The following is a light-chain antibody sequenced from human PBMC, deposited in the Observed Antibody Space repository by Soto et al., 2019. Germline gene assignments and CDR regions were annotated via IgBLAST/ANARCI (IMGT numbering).Light chain of an antibody. J-gene: IGKJ4*01. CDR2: HVS. CDR1: QTINNW. CDR3: QQYDNSPLT. Sequence: DIQMTQSPSTLSASVGDRVTIACRASQTINNWLAWYQQKPGKAPKLLIYHVSTLESGVPSRFSGSGSGTEFTLTISRLEPEDFAVYYCQQYDNSPLTFGGGTKVDIK. V-gene: IGKV1-5*01.